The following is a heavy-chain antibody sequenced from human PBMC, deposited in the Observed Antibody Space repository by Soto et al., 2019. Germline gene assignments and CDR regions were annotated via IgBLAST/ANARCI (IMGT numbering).Heavy chain of an antibody. CDR3: ARDRGYAWLRRQRTLRYGMDV. V-gene: IGHV3-11*01. CDR1: GFTFSDYY. CDR2: ISSSGSTI. D-gene: IGHD5-12*01. J-gene: IGHJ6*02. Sequence: GGALRLCCAASGFTFSDYYRSWIRQAPGKGLEWVSYISSSGSTIYYAASVKGRFTISRDNAKNSLYLQMNSLRAEDTAVYYCARDRGYAWLRRQRTLRYGMDVWGQGTTVTVSS.